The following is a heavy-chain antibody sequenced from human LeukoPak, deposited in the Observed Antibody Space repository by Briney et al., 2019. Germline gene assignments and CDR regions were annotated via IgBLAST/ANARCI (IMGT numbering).Heavy chain of an antibody. Sequence: GGSLRLSCAASGFTFSNYGMTWVRQAPGKGMEWVSQISGSGGSTYYADSVRGRFTIYRDNSKNTLYLQMSSLSAEDTAVYYCARGQYGSGTLGHWGQGTLVTVSS. V-gene: IGHV3-23*01. CDR2: ISGSGGST. CDR1: GFTFSNYG. J-gene: IGHJ4*02. D-gene: IGHD3-10*01. CDR3: ARGQYGSGTLGH.